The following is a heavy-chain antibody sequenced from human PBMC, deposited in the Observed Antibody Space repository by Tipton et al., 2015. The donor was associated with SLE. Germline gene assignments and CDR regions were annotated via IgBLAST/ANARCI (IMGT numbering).Heavy chain of an antibody. CDR3: ARAAVSYYFEF. CDR2: VYHTGST. Sequence: GLVKPSETLSLTCNVSGFAISSGYYWSWIRQPPGKGLEWIGSVYHTGSTYYSPSLKSRLAISVDTSKNQFSLTLTSVTAADTAVYYCARAAVSYYFEFWGPGALVSVSS. CDR1: GFAISSGYY. V-gene: IGHV4-38-2*02. J-gene: IGHJ4*02. D-gene: IGHD6-19*01.